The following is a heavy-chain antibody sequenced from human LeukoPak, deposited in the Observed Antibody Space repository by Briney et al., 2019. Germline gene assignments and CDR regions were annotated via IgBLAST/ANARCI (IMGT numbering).Heavy chain of an antibody. D-gene: IGHD3-3*01. CDR2: INSDGSST. CDR3: ARAEGDFWSGYYSLDY. V-gene: IGHV3-74*01. Sequence: GGSLRLSCAASGFTFSSYWMNWVRQAPGKGLVWVSRINSDGSSTTYADSVKGRFTISRDNAKNTLYLQMNSLRAEDTAVYYCARAEGDFWSGYYSLDYWGQGTLVTVSS. CDR1: GFTFSSYW. J-gene: IGHJ4*02.